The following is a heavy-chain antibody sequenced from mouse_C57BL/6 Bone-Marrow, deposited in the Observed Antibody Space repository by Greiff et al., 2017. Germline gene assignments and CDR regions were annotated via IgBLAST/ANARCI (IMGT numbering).Heavy chain of an antibody. V-gene: IGHV5-17*01. D-gene: IGHD3-2*02. CDR3: AKDSSGPFAY. J-gene: IGHJ3*01. CDR2: ISSGSSTI. CDR1: GFTFSDYG. Sequence: EVKLMDSGGGLVKPGGSLKLSCAASGFTFSDYGMHWVRQAPEKGLEWVAYISSGSSTIYYADTVKGRFTISRDNAKNTLFLQMTSLRSEDTAMYYCAKDSSGPFAYWGQGTLVTVSA.